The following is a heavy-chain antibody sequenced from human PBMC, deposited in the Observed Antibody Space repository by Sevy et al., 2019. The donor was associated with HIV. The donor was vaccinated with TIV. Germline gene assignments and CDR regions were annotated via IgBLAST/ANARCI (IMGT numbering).Heavy chain of an antibody. J-gene: IGHJ4*01. D-gene: IGHD2-8*01. CDR1: GFTFGNHA. V-gene: IGHV3-30*04. CDR3: ARDHCTDGACFKSGYFDY. Sequence: GGSLRLSCAASGFTFGNHAIHWVRQAPGKGLEWVAIISFDGRNERYADSVKGRFTISRDNSKNTVYQQMTRLRTEDVAVYYCARDHCTDGACFKSGYFDYWGQGTLVTVSS. CDR2: ISFDGRNE.